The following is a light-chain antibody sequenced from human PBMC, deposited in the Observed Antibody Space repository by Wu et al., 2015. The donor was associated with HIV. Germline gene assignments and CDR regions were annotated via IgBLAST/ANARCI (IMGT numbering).Light chain of an antibody. J-gene: IGKJ1*01. CDR1: QSVSNNY. CDR2: GTS. V-gene: IGKV3-20*01. Sequence: EIVLTQSPGTLSLSPGERATLSCRASQSVSNNYLTWYQQKPGQAPRLLIYGTSSRATGIPDRFSGSGSGTDFTLTISRLEPEDFALYYCQQSGTSPWTFGQGTKVEIK. CDR3: QQSGTSPWT.